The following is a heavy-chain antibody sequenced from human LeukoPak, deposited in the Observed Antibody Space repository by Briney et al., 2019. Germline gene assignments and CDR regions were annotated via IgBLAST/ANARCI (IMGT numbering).Heavy chain of an antibody. V-gene: IGHV4-39*07. Sequence: PSETLSLTCTVSGGSISSSSYYWGWIRQPPGKGLEWIGSIYYSGSTYYNPSLKSRVTISVDTSKNQFSLKLSSVTAADTAVYYCARADMIVVVTYDYWGQGTLVTVSS. J-gene: IGHJ4*02. CDR1: GGSISSSSYY. CDR3: ARADMIVVVTYDY. D-gene: IGHD3-22*01. CDR2: IYYSGST.